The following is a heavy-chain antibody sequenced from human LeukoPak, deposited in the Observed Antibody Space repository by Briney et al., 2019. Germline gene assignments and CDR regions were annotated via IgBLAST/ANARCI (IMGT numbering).Heavy chain of an antibody. Sequence: PGGSLRLSCTASGFTLSSYEMNWVRQAPGKGLEWVSYSSGGSPIYYADSAKGRFTISRDNAKNSLYLQMNNLRAEDTAVYYCARRTTVVTINPKTVDYWGQGALVTVSS. CDR2: SSGGSPI. J-gene: IGHJ4*02. V-gene: IGHV3-48*03. CDR1: GFTLSSYE. D-gene: IGHD4-23*01. CDR3: ARRTTVVTINPKTVDY.